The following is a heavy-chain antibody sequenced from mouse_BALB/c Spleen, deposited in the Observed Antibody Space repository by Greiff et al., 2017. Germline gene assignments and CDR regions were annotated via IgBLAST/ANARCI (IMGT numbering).Heavy chain of an antibody. V-gene: IGHV3-2*02. CDR1: GYSITSDYA. Sequence: DVQLQESGPGLVKPSQSLSLTCTVTGYSITSDYAWNWIRQFPGNKLEWMGYISYSGSTSYNPSLKSRISITRDTSKNQFFLQLNSVTTEDTATYYCARRLLRSYFDYWGQGTTLTVSS. D-gene: IGHD1-1*01. CDR3: ARRLLRSYFDY. J-gene: IGHJ2*01. CDR2: ISYSGST.